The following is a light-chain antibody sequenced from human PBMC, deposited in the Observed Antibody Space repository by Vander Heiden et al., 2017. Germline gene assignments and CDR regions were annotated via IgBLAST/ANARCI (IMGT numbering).Light chain of an antibody. CDR2: INN. CDR1: SSNIGSNT. Sequence: QSVLTQPPSASGTPAQRVTISCSGSSSNIGSNTVNWYQQLPGTAPKLLIFINNQRPSGVPDRFSGSKSGTSASLAISGLQSEDEADYYCAAWDDSLNGRVFGGGTKLTVL. V-gene: IGLV1-44*01. J-gene: IGLJ3*02. CDR3: AAWDDSLNGRV.